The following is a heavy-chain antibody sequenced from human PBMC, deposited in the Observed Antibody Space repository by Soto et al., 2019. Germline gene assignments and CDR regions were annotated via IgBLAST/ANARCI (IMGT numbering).Heavy chain of an antibody. D-gene: IGHD5-12*01. CDR1: GYSFTSYW. V-gene: IGHV5-51*01. Sequence: GEALKISCKGSGYSFTSYWIGWVRQMPGKGLEWMGIIYPGDSDTRYSPSFQGQVTISADKSISTAYLQWSSLKASDTAMYYCARHGEEGIVATRYLNWFDPWGQGTLVTVSS. CDR3: ARHGEEGIVATRYLNWFDP. CDR2: IYPGDSDT. J-gene: IGHJ5*02.